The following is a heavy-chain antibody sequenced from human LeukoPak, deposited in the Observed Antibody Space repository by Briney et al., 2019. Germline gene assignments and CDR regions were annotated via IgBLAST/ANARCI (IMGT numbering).Heavy chain of an antibody. J-gene: IGHJ4*02. CDR1: GFTVSSNY. D-gene: IGHD3-9*01. CDR2: IYSGGST. Sequence: GGSVRLSCAASGFTVSSNYMSWVRQAPGKRLEWVSVIYSGGSTYYADSVKGRFTISRDNSKNTLYLQMNSLRAEDTAVYYCAKDNDILRYYFDYWGQGTLVTVSS. V-gene: IGHV3-53*01. CDR3: AKDNDILRYYFDY.